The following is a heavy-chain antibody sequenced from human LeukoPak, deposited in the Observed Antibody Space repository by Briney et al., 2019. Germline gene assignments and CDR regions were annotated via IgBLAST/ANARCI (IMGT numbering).Heavy chain of an antibody. V-gene: IGHV1-18*01. J-gene: IGHJ4*02. CDR1: GYTFTSYD. D-gene: IGHD5-24*01. CDR2: ISAYNGNT. CDR3: ARAKGKGYNYDY. Sequence: ASAKVSYKASGYTFTSYDINWVRQATGQGLEWMGWISAYNGNTDYAQKLQGRVTMTTDTSTSTAYMELRSLRSDDTAVYYCARAKGKGYNYDYWGQGTLVTVSS.